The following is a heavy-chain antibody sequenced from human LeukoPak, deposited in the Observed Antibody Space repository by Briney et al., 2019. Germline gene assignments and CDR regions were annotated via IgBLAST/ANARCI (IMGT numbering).Heavy chain of an antibody. Sequence: PSETLSLTCTVSGGSIGSGTYYWGWIRQSPGKGLEWIGSFYSSGSTYYNPSLKSRVTISADTSKNQFSLQLSSVTAADTAIYYCARRPPALGAFDIWGHGTTVTVSS. CDR3: ARRPPALGAFDI. CDR2: FYSSGST. V-gene: IGHV4-39*01. J-gene: IGHJ3*02. CDR1: GGSIGSGTYY.